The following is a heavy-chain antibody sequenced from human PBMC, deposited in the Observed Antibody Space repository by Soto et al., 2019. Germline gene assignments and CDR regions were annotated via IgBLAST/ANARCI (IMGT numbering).Heavy chain of an antibody. D-gene: IGHD5-18*01. Sequence: QVQLVQSGAEVKKPGASVKVSCKASGYTFTNYGISWVRQAPGQGLEWMGWISAFNGNANSAQKLQGRVTMTTDTSTRTDYMELRSLRSDDTAVYYCARDTATVSLSLYDYWGQGTLVTVSS. V-gene: IGHV1-18*01. J-gene: IGHJ4*02. CDR1: GYTFTNYG. CDR3: ARDTATVSLSLYDY. CDR2: ISAFNGNA.